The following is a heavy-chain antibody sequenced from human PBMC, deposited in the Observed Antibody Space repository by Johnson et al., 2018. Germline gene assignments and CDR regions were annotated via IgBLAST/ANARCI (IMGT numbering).Heavy chain of an antibody. J-gene: IGHJ4*02. V-gene: IGHV3-74*01. D-gene: IGHD1-1*01. CDR2: IISDGSSA. CDR3: ARDSRYNIDS. CDR1: GFTFNMYW. Sequence: EVQLVESGGGSVQPGGSLRLSCAASGFTFNMYWMHWVRQAPGKGLVWVSRIISDGSSATYADSVKGRFTTSRDNAKITLYLQMNSLRADDTAVYYCARDSRYNIDSWGQGTLVTVSS.